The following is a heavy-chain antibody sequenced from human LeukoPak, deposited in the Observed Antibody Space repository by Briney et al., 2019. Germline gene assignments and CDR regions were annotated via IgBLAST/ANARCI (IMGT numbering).Heavy chain of an antibody. CDR3: ASSIAVAGTGFDY. D-gene: IGHD6-19*01. Sequence: ASVKVSCKASGCTFTGYYMHWVRQAPGQGLEWMGWINPNSGGTNYAQKFQGRVTMTRDTSISTAYMELSRLRSDDTAVYYCASSIAVAGTGFDYWGQGTLVTVSS. CDR1: GCTFTGYY. V-gene: IGHV1-2*02. J-gene: IGHJ4*02. CDR2: INPNSGGT.